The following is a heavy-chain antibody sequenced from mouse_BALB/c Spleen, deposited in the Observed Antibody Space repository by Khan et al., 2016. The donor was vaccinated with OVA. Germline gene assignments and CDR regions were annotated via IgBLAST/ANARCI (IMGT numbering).Heavy chain of an antibody. CDR2: ISYSGVT. CDR1: GYSITSGYA. Sequence: VQLKQSGPGLVKPSQSLSLTCTVTGYSITSGYAWNWIRQFPGNKLEWMGYISYSGVTSNTPSLKSRISITRDTSKNQFFLQLNSVTTEDTATYYCARENYYGYYFDYWGQGTTLTVSS. CDR3: ARENYYGYYFDY. J-gene: IGHJ2*01. V-gene: IGHV3-2*02. D-gene: IGHD1-1*01.